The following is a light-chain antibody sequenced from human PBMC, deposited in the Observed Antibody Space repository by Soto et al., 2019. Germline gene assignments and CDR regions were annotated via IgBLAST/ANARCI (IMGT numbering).Light chain of an antibody. CDR2: EGI. Sequence: QSVLTQPASVSGSPGQSITISCTGTSSDVGSYNLVSCYQQHRGKAPNLMIYEGIKRLSGVFNLFSGSKFGNPASLTFFGLQAEDEADYYCCSYAGRSTYVFGTGTKVTVL. V-gene: IGLV2-23*01. J-gene: IGLJ1*01. CDR3: CSYAGRSTYV. CDR1: SSDVGSYNL.